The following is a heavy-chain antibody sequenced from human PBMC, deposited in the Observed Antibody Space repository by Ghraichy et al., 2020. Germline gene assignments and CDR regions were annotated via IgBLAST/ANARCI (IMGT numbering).Heavy chain of an antibody. Sequence: GSVKVSCAASGFTFSTYWMHWVRQAPGKGLVWVSRINSDGSSTTYADSVKGRFTISRDNAKNTLYLQMNSLRADDTAVYYCARDHAVLATNWFDAWGQGTLVTVSS. J-gene: IGHJ5*02. CDR1: GFTFSTYW. V-gene: IGHV3-74*01. CDR3: ARDHAVLATNWFDA. D-gene: IGHD6-19*01. CDR2: INSDGSST.